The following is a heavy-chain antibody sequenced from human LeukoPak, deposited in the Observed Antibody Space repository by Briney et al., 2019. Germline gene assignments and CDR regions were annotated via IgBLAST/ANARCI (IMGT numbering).Heavy chain of an antibody. CDR1: GYTFSDQY. V-gene: IGHV1-2*02. Sequence: ASVKDSCKTSGYTFSDQYLHWVPQAPGQGLEWMGWIHPNSGDTHYAQKFQGTVTMTRDTSISTAYMELTRPTSYDTSIYYCTREDYWGQGTLVTVSS. J-gene: IGHJ4*02. CDR3: TREDY. CDR2: IHPNSGDT.